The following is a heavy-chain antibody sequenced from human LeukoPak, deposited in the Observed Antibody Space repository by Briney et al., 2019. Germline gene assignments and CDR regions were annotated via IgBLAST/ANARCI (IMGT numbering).Heavy chain of an antibody. Sequence: PGMSLRLSCAASAFTFSSYAMHWVRQAPGKGLEWVAVISYDGRNKFYADSVKGRFTISRGNSKNTLYLQMDSLRTEDTAVYYCARAYCSDGNCYFDYWGQGTLVTVSS. V-gene: IGHV3-30*04. CDR3: ARAYCSDGNCYFDY. CDR2: ISYDGRNK. D-gene: IGHD2-15*01. J-gene: IGHJ4*02. CDR1: AFTFSSYA.